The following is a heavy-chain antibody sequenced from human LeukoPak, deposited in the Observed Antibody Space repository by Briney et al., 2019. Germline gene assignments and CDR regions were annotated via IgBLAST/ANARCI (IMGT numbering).Heavy chain of an antibody. V-gene: IGHV3-21*01. CDR2: ISSSSSYI. CDR1: GLTCSSYS. Sequence: GGSLRLSCAASGLTCSSYSMAWVRQAPGKGLEWVSSISSSSSYIYYADSVKGRFTISRDNAKNSLYLQMNSLRAEDTAVYYCARLKLLWSNYFDYWGQGTLVTVSS. D-gene: IGHD2-2*01. J-gene: IGHJ4*02. CDR3: ARLKLLWSNYFDY.